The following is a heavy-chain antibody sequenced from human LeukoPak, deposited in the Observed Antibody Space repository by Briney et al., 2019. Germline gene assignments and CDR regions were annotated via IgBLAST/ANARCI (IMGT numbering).Heavy chain of an antibody. CDR2: IKQDGSEK. CDR3: ARVVWFGENRFDP. V-gene: IGHV3-7*03. J-gene: IGHJ5*02. Sequence: GGSLRLSCAASGFTFSSYWMSWVRQAPGKGLEWVANIKQDGSEKYYVDSVKGRFTISRDNAKNSLYLQMNSLRAEDTAVYYCARVVWFGENRFDPWGQGTLVTVSS. D-gene: IGHD3-10*01. CDR1: GFTFSSYW.